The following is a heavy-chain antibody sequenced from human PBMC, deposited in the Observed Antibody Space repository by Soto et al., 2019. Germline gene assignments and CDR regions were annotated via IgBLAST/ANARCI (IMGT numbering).Heavy chain of an antibody. D-gene: IGHD4-17*01. CDR1: GGSISSSSYY. CDR2: IYYSGGT. CDR3: ARTTVTPYGLDY. V-gene: IGHV4-39*01. J-gene: IGHJ4*02. Sequence: QLQLQESGPGLVKPSETLSLTCTVSGGSISSSSYYWGWIRQSPGKGLEWIGSIYYSGGTYYNPSLKRRVTISVDTSKNQFSLKLSSVTAADTAVYYCARTTVTPYGLDYWGQGTLVTVSS.